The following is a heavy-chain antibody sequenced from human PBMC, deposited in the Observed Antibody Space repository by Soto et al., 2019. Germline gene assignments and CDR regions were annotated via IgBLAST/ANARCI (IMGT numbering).Heavy chain of an antibody. J-gene: IGHJ4*02. CDR3: ASLEIVVPSA. Sequence: QVQLVESGGGVVQPGRSLRLSCAASGFTFSSYAMHWVRQAPGKGLEWVAVISYDGSNKYYADSVKGRFTISRDNSKNTLYLQMNSLRAEDTAVYYCASLEIVVPSAWGQGTLVTVSS. CDR1: GFTFSSYA. V-gene: IGHV3-30-3*01. CDR2: ISYDGSNK. D-gene: IGHD3-22*01.